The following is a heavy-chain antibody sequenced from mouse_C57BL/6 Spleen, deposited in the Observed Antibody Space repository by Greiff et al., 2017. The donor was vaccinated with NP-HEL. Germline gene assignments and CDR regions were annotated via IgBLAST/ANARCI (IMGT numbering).Heavy chain of an antibody. CDR1: GYTFTDYN. CDR2: INPNNGGT. J-gene: IGHJ3*01. D-gene: IGHD1-1*01. V-gene: IGHV1-18*01. Sequence: EVQLQQSGPELVKPGASVKIPCKASGYTFTDYNMDWVKQSHGKSLEWIGDINPNNGGTIYNQKFKGKATLTVDKSSSTAYMELRSLTSEDTAVYYCASKDYGSSPFAYWGQGTLVTVSA. CDR3: ASKDYGSSPFAY.